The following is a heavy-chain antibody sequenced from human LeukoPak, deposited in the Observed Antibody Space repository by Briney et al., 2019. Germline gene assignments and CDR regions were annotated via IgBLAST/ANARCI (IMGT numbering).Heavy chain of an antibody. J-gene: IGHJ3*02. D-gene: IGHD2-2*01. CDR3: RTDIIVLPTGSEAGFSDPGFYGFDI. Sequence: ASVKVSCKASGYSFTSYGISWVRQAPGQGLEWMGWISVHNGETYYAQKLQGRVTMTTDTSTKTAYMELRSLRSDDTAVYFCRTDIIVLPTGSEAGFSDPGFYGFDIWGQGTLVTVSS. CDR2: ISVHNGET. V-gene: IGHV1-18*01. CDR1: GYSFTSYG.